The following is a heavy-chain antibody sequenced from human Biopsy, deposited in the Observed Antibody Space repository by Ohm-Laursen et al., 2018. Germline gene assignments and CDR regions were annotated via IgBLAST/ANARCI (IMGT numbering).Heavy chain of an antibody. D-gene: IGHD5-18*01. CDR1: GVTLSGYS. J-gene: IGHJ4*02. V-gene: IGHV3-74*01. Sequence: SLRLSCSASGVTLSGYSMNWVRQAPGKGLEWVSRFNSDGTDTTYADSVKGRFTISRDNAKNTLYLQMNGLRVEDTAVYYCAKAGRGYIDYWGQGTLVIVSS. CDR2: FNSDGTDT. CDR3: AKAGRGYIDY.